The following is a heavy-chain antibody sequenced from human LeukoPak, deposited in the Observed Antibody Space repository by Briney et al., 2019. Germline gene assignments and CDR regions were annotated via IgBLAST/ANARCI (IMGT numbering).Heavy chain of an antibody. CDR2: IYYSGST. CDR1: GGSISSYY. D-gene: IGHD2-2*01. Sequence: SETLSLTCTVSGGSISSYYWSWIRQPPGKGLEWIGYIYYSGSTNYNPSLKSRVTISVDTSKNQFSLKLSSVTAADTAVYYCASLQVVVVPAAPGGWFDPWGQGTLVTVSS. V-gene: IGHV4-59*01. CDR3: ASLQVVVVPAAPGGWFDP. J-gene: IGHJ5*02.